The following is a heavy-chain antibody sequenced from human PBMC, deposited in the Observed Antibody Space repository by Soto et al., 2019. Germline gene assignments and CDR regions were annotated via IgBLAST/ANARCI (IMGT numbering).Heavy chain of an antibody. CDR1: GDPLSSSKW. Sequence: SETLSLTYAGSGDPLSSSKWWTWVRQTPGKGLEWIGNIDENGITNYNPSLESRVTILKDNSKNQLSLKLPSVAAVAMAVHSCARLNRDYSYYGMDVWGQGAT. V-gene: IGHV4-4*02. CDR3: ARLNRDYSYYGMDV. CDR2: IDENGIT. J-gene: IGHJ6*02.